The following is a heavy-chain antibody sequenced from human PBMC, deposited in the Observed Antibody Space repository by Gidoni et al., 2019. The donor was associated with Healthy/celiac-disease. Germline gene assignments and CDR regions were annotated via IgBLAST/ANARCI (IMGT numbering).Heavy chain of an antibody. CDR1: GYTFTSYY. D-gene: IGHD6-13*01. J-gene: IGHJ6*02. CDR2: INPSGGST. Sequence: QVQLVQSGAEVKKPGASVKVSCKASGYTFTSYYMHWVRQAPGQGLEWMGIINPSGGSTSYAQKFQGRVTMTRDTSTSTVYMELSSLRSEDTAVYYCAIIAAAGEEDYYYYGMDVWGQGTTVTVSS. CDR3: AIIAAAGEEDYYYYGMDV. V-gene: IGHV1-46*03.